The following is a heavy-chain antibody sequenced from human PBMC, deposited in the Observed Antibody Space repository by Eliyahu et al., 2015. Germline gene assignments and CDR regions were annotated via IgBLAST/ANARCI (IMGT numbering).Heavy chain of an antibody. Sequence: QVQLVESGGGVVQPGGSLRXSCAASGXTXXXYGMHWVRQAPGKGLEWITFIRYDGSNNFYADSVKGRFTISRDNSKDTLYLQMNSLRVEDTAVYYCAKESAKAFSGTFYLDYWGQGALVTVSS. D-gene: IGHD3-3*02. CDR3: AKESAKAFSGTFYLDY. V-gene: IGHV3-30*02. CDR1: GXTXXXYG. CDR2: IRYDGSNN. J-gene: IGHJ4*02.